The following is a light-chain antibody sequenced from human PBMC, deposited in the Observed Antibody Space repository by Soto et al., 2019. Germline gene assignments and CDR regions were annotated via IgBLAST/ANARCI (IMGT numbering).Light chain of an antibody. CDR1: QSLNSNS. Sequence: EIVLTQSPGTPSVSPGERATPSCRASQSLNSNSLAWYQQKPGQAPRLLIYNAYNRASGIPDRFSGSGSGTDFTLTISRLEPEDFVVYHCQQYDGSPRTFGQGTKVDIK. CDR2: NAY. V-gene: IGKV3-20*01. J-gene: IGKJ1*01. CDR3: QQYDGSPRT.